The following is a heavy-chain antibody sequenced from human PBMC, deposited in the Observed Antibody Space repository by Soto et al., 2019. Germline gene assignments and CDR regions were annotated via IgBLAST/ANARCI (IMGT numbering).Heavy chain of an antibody. CDR3: ARGPF. J-gene: IGHJ4*02. Sequence: EVRMVASGGGVVQPGESLRLSCAASGFTFSNQRMSWVRQAPGKGLEWVANINQDGSAKSHVDSVEGRFTISRDNAKNSLYLQMNTLRVEDTAVYYCARGPFWGQGTLVTVSS. CDR2: INQDGSAK. V-gene: IGHV3-7*01. CDR1: GFTFSNQR. D-gene: IGHD3-3*02.